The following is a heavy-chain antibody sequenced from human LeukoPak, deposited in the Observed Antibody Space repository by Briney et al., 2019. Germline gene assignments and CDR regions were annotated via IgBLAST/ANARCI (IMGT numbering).Heavy chain of an antibody. J-gene: IGHJ4*02. Sequence: PGGSLRLSCAASGFAFSNYAMNWVRQAPGKGLEWVSSISRHGDHIYYADSVKGRFTISRDNAKNSLYLQMNSLRAEDTAVYYCARDPLFEVVKYQYDYWGQGTLVTVSS. CDR2: ISRHGDHI. V-gene: IGHV3-21*01. CDR1: GFAFSNYA. CDR3: ARDPLFEVVKYQYDY. D-gene: IGHD3-3*01.